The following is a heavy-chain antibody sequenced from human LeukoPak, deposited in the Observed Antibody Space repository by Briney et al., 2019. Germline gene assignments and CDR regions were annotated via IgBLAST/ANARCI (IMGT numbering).Heavy chain of an antibody. J-gene: IGHJ5*02. CDR2: IKQDGSEK. CDR3: TRSGAPYCRGSSCYEDWFDP. V-gene: IGHV3-7*05. CDR1: GFTFSNYW. Sequence: PGESLRLSCAASGFTFSNYWMNWVRQAPGKGLEWVANIKQDGSEKYYVDSVKGRFTISRDNAKKSLHLQMNTLRAEDTAVYYCTRSGAPYCRGSSCYEDWFDPWGQGTLVTVSS. D-gene: IGHD2-15*01.